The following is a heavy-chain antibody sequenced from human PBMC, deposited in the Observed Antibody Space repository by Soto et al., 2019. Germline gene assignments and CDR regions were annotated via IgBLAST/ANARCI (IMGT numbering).Heavy chain of an antibody. CDR3: ARSDSPYYYDSSGYYGMDV. D-gene: IGHD3-22*01. Sequence: PSETLSLTCTVSGGSISSGDYYWSWIRQPPGKGLEWIGYIYYSGSTYYNPSLKSRVTISVDTSKNQFSLKLSSVTAADTAVYYCARSDSPYYYDSSGYYGMDVWGQGTTVTVSS. V-gene: IGHV4-30-4*01. J-gene: IGHJ6*02. CDR2: IYYSGST. CDR1: GGSISSGDYY.